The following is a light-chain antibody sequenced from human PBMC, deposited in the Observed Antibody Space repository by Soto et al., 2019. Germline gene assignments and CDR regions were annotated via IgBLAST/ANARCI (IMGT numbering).Light chain of an antibody. J-gene: IGKJ4*01. CDR2: DAS. Sequence: EIVLTQSRATLSLSTGERATLSCRASQSVSSYLAWYQQKPGQGPRLLIYDASNRATGIPARFSGSGSGTDFTLTISSLEPEDFAVYYCQQRSNWPLTFGGGTKVDIK. V-gene: IGKV3-11*01. CDR3: QQRSNWPLT. CDR1: QSVSSY.